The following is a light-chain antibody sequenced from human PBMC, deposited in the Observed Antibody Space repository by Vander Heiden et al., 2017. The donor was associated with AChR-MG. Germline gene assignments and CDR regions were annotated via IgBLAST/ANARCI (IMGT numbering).Light chain of an antibody. CDR2: EVS. Sequence: QSALTPPASVSGPPGQSNTISCTGTSSDVGGYNDVSWYQQHPGKAPKLMSYEVSNRPAGVSNRFSGSKSGNTASLTISGLQAEDEADYYCSSYTSSSTLVFGGGTKLTVL. CDR3: SSYTSSSTLV. J-gene: IGLJ2*01. CDR1: SSDVGGYND. V-gene: IGLV2-14*01.